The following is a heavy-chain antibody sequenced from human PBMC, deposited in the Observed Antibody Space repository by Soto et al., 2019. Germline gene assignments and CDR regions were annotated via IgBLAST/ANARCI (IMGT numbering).Heavy chain of an antibody. CDR1: GFALSSYG. CDR3: AKCSTYILTGYCLALD. Sequence: PGGSLRLSCAASGFALSSYGMSWVRQAPGKGLEWVSTISGSGGSTYYADSVKGRLTISRDNSKNTLYLQVNSLRAEDTAVYYCAKCSTYILTGYCLALDWGQGTLVTVSS. J-gene: IGHJ4*02. D-gene: IGHD3-9*01. CDR2: ISGSGGST. V-gene: IGHV3-23*01.